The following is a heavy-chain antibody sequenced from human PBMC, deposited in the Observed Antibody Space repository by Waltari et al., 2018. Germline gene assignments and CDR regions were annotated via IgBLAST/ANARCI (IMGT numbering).Heavy chain of an antibody. CDR2: IYHSGST. CDR3: ASYGTTLDYFDY. J-gene: IGHJ4*02. Sequence: QLQLQESGSGLVKPSQPLSLTCAVSGGSISSGGYSWSWIRQPPGKGLEWIGYIYHSGSTYYNPSLKSRVTISVDRSKTQFSLKLSSVTAADTAVYYCASYGTTLDYFDYWGQGTLVTVSS. D-gene: IGHD1-1*01. V-gene: IGHV4-30-2*01. CDR1: GGSISSGGYS.